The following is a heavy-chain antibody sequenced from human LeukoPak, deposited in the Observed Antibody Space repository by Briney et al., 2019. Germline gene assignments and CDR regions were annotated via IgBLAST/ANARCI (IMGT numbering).Heavy chain of an antibody. CDR3: ARVRLGYCSSTSCSVRYYYGMDV. Sequence: GGSVRVSCKASGYSFNSKYMNWVRQAPGQGLEWMGGIIPIFGTANYAQKVQGRVTITADESTSTAYMELSSLRSEDTAVYYCARVRLGYCSSTSCSVRYYYGMDVWGQGTTVTVSS. J-gene: IGHJ6*02. CDR1: GYSFNSKY. V-gene: IGHV1-69*13. CDR2: IIPIFGTA. D-gene: IGHD2-2*01.